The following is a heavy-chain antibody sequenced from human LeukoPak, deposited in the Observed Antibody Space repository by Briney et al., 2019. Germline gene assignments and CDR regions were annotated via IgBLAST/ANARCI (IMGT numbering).Heavy chain of an antibody. CDR2: IYYSGST. CDR3: ARDRSGYDLAY. CDR1: GGSISSYY. Sequence: PSETLSLTCSVSGGSISSYYWSWIRQPPGKGLEWIGYIYYSGSTNYNPSLKSRVTISVDTSKNQVSLKLNYVTAADTAVYYCARDRSGYDLAYWGQGTLVTVSS. J-gene: IGHJ4*02. V-gene: IGHV4-59*01. D-gene: IGHD5-12*01.